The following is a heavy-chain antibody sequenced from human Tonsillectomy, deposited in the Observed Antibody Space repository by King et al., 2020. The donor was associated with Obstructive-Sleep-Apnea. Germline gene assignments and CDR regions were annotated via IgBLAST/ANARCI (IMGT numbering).Heavy chain of an antibody. Sequence: QLVQSGGGLVKPGGSLRLSCAASGFTFSDYYMSWIRQAPGKGLEWVSYIRGSGSAIYYADSVKGRFTISRDNAKNSLYLQMNSLRAEDTAVYYCASSTYYYDSSGYSHYQYGMDVWGQGTTVTVSS. D-gene: IGHD3-22*01. J-gene: IGHJ6*02. V-gene: IGHV3-11*01. CDR1: GFTFSDYY. CDR2: IRGSGSAI. CDR3: ASSTYYYDSSGYSHYQYGMDV.